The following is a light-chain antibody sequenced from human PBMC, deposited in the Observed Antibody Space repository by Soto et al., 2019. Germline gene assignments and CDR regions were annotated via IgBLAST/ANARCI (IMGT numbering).Light chain of an antibody. V-gene: IGKV1-5*01. CDR3: QQYHEYW. Sequence: DIQMTQSPSTRSASVGDRVTITCRASQTIGSWLAWYPQKPGKATKLLIYDASSLESGVPSRFSGSGSGTECTLTISSLQPDDFATYCCQQYHEYWFGQGTKVDIK. J-gene: IGKJ1*01. CDR1: QTIGSW. CDR2: DAS.